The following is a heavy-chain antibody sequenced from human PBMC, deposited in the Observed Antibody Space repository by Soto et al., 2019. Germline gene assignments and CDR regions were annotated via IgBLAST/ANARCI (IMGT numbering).Heavy chain of an antibody. CDR2: IIPIFGTT. CDR3: ARVVTVVKSFHYWYFDL. V-gene: IGHV1-69*12. D-gene: IGHD2-15*01. Sequence: QVQLVQSGAEVKKPESSVKVSCKASGGTFSSYAISWVRQAPGQGLEWMGGIIPIFGTTNYAQKFQGRVTITADESXSXSDMELSSLRSEDTAVYYCARVVTVVKSFHYWYFDLWGRGTLVTVSS. CDR1: GGTFSSYA. J-gene: IGHJ2*01.